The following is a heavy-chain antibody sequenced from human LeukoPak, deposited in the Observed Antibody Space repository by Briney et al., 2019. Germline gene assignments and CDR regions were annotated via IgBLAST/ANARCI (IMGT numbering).Heavy chain of an antibody. CDR2: ISSESSYI. CDR1: GFSFNTHS. J-gene: IGHJ4*02. CDR3: LREETIVVIREPPP. V-gene: IGHV3-21*06. Sequence: GGSLRLSCAASGFSFNTHSMNWVRQSPGKGLEWVSSISSESSYIHYADSVKGRFTISRDNAKNSLYLQMNSLGAEDTAVYYCLREETIVVIREPPPRGQGTLVTVSS. D-gene: IGHD3-22*01.